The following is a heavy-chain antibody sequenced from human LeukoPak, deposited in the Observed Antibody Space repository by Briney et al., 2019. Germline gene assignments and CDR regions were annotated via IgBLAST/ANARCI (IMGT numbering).Heavy chain of an antibody. CDR1: SGSFSGYY. CDR3: ARARRAGPYNWFDP. D-gene: IGHD1-14*01. CDR2: INHSGST. Sequence: PSETLSLTCAVYSGSFSGYYWSWIRQPPGKGLEWIGEINHSGSTNYNPSLKSRVTISVDTSKNQFSLKLSSVTAADTAVYYCARARRAGPYNWFDPWGQGTLVTVSS. V-gene: IGHV4-34*01. J-gene: IGHJ5*02.